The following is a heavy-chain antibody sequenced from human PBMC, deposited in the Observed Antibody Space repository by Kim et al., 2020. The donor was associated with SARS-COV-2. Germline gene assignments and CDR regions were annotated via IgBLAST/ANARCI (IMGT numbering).Heavy chain of an antibody. CDR2: IHRDGRIK. Sequence: GGSLRLSCAASGFTLSSYRMNWVRQAPGEGLVWVSSIHRDGRIKEYVDSVKGRFTISRDNAKNTLYLHKNSLRPEDTAVYYCARAGDYDRIGYYGFFYHWGQSALVTVSA. V-gene: IGHV3-74*03. D-gene: IGHD3-22*01. J-gene: IGHJ1*01. CDR3: ARAGDYDRIGYYGFFYH. CDR1: GFTLSSYR.